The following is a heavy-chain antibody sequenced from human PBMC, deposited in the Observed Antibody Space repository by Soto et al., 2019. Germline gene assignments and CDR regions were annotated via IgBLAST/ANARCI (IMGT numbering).Heavy chain of an antibody. D-gene: IGHD3-3*01. CDR2: IYYSGST. V-gene: IGHV4-59*01. CDR1: GGSISSYY. J-gene: IGHJ5*02. CDR3: ARDRSFGGYYDLSNWFDP. Sequence: SETLSLTCTVSGGSISSYYWSWIRQPPGKGLEWIGYIYYSGSTNYNPSLKSRVTISVDTSKSQFSLKLSSVTAADTAVYYCARDRSFGGYYDLSNWFDPWGQGTLVTVSS.